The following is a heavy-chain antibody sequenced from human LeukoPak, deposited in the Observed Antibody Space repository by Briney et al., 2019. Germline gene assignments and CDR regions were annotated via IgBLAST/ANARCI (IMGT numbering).Heavy chain of an antibody. CDR2: IYTSGST. CDR1: GGSISSYY. CDR3: ARSGGEVPALEEGFDY. D-gene: IGHD2-2*01. J-gene: IGHJ4*02. V-gene: IGHV4-4*07. Sequence: SETLSLTCTVSGGSISSYYWSWIRQPAGKGLEWIGRIYTSGSTNYNPSLKSRVTMSVDTSKNQFSLKLSSVTAADTAVYYCARSGGEVPALEEGFDYWGQGTLVTVSS.